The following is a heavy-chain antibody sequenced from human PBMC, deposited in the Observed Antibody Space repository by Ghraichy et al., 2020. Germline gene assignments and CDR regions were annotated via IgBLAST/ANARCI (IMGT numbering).Heavy chain of an antibody. V-gene: IGHV2-5*01. J-gene: IGHJ4*02. D-gene: IGHD3-10*01. CDR2: IYCNDDK. CDR1: GFSLSTSAVG. CDR3: AHRTYYGSGAYYFDY. Sequence: SGPTLVKPTQTLTRTCTFSGFSLSTSAVGVGWIRQPAGKALEWLAVIYCNDDKHYSPSLRSRLTITKDTSKNQVVLTMTNMDPVDTATYYCAHRTYYGSGAYYFDYWGQGTLVTVSS.